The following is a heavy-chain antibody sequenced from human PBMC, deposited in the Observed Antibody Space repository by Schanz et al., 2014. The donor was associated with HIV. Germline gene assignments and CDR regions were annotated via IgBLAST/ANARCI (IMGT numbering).Heavy chain of an antibody. J-gene: IGHJ6*02. V-gene: IGHV3-23*04. CDR3: AKDGGSRGRRRGMDV. Sequence: VQLVESGGGLVQPGGSLRLSCVASGFPFSNFAMSWVRQDPGRGLEWVSAISTGGERTFYADSVKGRFTISRDNSKNTLYLQINSLRIDDTAVYYCAKDGGSRGRRRGMDVWGQGTTVIVSS. CDR1: GFPFSNFA. D-gene: IGHD3-16*01. CDR2: ISTGGERT.